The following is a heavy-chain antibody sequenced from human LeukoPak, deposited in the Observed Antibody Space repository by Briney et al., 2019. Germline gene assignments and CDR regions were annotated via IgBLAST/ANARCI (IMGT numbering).Heavy chain of an antibody. D-gene: IGHD3-22*01. CDR2: IYYSGTT. Sequence: PSETLSLTCNVSGGSISSYYWSWIRQPPGEGLEWIGYIYYSGTTDYNPSLKSRVTISIDTSKNQFSLELNSVTAADTAVYYCARLSGASYYAADDWGQGTLITVSS. CDR3: ARLSGASYYAADD. J-gene: IGHJ4*02. CDR1: GGSISSYY. V-gene: IGHV4-59*08.